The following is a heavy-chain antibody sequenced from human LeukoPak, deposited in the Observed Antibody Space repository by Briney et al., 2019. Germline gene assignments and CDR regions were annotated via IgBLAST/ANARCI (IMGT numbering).Heavy chain of an antibody. Sequence: GGSLRLSCVVSGFTFDNYVMSWVRQAPGKGLEGVSSLSGSGGSTYYADSVKGRFTISRDNSKNTLFLQMNSLRDDDTAVYYCARGGSRFFTYWGQGTLVTVSS. V-gene: IGHV3-23*01. J-gene: IGHJ4*02. D-gene: IGHD3-10*01. CDR1: GFTFDNYV. CDR2: LSGSGGST. CDR3: ARGGSRFFTY.